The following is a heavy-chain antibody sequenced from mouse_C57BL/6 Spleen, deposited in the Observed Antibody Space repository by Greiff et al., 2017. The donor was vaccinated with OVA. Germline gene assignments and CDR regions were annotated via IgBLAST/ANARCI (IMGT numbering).Heavy chain of an antibody. J-gene: IGHJ3*01. CDR2: IDPSDSET. CDR1: GYTFTSYW. Sequence: QVQLQQPGAELVRPGSSVKLSCKASGYTFTSYWMHWVKQRPIQGLEWIGNIDPSDSETHYNQKFKDKATLTVDKSSSTAYMQLSSLTSEDSAVYYGARGSSKSGAWFAYWGQGTLVTVSA. V-gene: IGHV1-52*01. D-gene: IGHD1-3*01. CDR3: ARGSSKSGAWFAY.